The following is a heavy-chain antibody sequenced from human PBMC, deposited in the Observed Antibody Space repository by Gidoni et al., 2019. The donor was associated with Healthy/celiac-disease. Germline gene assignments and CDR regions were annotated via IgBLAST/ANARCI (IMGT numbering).Heavy chain of an antibody. CDR2: ISAYNGNT. J-gene: IGHJ4*02. D-gene: IGHD3-22*01. CDR1: GYTFTSYG. V-gene: IGHV1-18*01. Sequence: QVQLVQSGAEVKKPGASVKVSRKASGYTFTSYGISWVRQAPGQGLEWMGWISAYNGNTNYAQKLQGRVTMTTDTSTSTAYMELRSLRSDDTAVYYCAGSTMMSRRTTMKYYDRNTFDYWGQGTLVTVSS. CDR3: AGSTMMSRRTTMKYYDRNTFDY.